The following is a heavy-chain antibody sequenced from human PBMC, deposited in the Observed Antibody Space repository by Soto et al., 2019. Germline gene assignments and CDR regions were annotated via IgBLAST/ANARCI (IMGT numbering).Heavy chain of an antibody. CDR1: GGSFGGYY. Sequence: SETLSLTCAVYGGSFGGYYWSWIRQPPGKGMEWIGEINHSGSSNYNPSLKSRLTISVDTSKTHFSLKLSSVTAADTAVYYCARHVYVGFTKSPFAPWGQGTLVTVSS. V-gene: IGHV4-34*01. CDR2: INHSGSS. D-gene: IGHD2-8*01. CDR3: ARHVYVGFTKSPFAP. J-gene: IGHJ5*02.